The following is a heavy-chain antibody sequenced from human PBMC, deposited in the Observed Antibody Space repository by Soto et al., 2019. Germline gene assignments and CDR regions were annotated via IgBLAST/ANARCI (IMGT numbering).Heavy chain of an antibody. J-gene: IGHJ4*02. CDR2: ITSGSDYI. CDR3: ARVDGYTYPNDY. D-gene: IGHD5-12*01. Sequence: EVHLVESGGGLVKPGGSLRLSCAASGFTFSNYGMSWVRQAPGKGLEWVSSITSGSDYIYYADSVRGRFTIFRDNAENSLYLQMNSLRAEDTAVYYCARVDGYTYPNDYWGQGTLVTVSS. V-gene: IGHV3-21*01. CDR1: GFTFSNYG.